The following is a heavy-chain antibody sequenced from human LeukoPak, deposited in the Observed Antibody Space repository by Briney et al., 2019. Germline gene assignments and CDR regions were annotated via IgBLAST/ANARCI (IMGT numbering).Heavy chain of an antibody. CDR3: ARRKDSGTYWAD. Sequence: SETLSLTCAVYGGSFSGYYWSWIRQPAGKGLEWIGSVYYSGSTYYNPSLKSRVTVSVDTSKNQFSLNLTSVTAADTALYYCARRKDSGTYWADWGRGTLVTVSS. V-gene: IGHV4-34*01. CDR1: GGSFSGYY. D-gene: IGHD1-26*01. J-gene: IGHJ4*02. CDR2: VYYSGST.